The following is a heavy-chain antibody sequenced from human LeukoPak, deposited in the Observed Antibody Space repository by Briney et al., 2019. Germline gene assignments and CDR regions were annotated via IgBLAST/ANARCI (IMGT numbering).Heavy chain of an antibody. Sequence: SETLSLTCTVSGGSISSYYWSWIRQPPGKGLECIGYIYYSGSTNYNPSLKSRVTISVDTSKNQFSLNLSSVTAADTAVYYCARHLGLGSSSCRFDYWGQGTLVTVCS. CDR2: IYYSGST. J-gene: IGHJ4*02. CDR3: ARHLGLGSSSCRFDY. V-gene: IGHV4-59*08. D-gene: IGHD6-6*01. CDR1: GGSISSYY.